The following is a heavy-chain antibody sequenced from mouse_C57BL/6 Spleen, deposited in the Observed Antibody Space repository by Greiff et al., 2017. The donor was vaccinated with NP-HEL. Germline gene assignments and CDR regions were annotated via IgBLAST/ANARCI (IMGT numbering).Heavy chain of an antibody. J-gene: IGHJ4*01. CDR3: ARVRDYYAMDD. V-gene: IGHV5-6*01. CDR2: ISSGGSYT. CDR1: GFTFSSYG. Sequence: VQLKESGGDLVKPGGSLKLSCAASGFTFSSYGMSWVRQTPDKRLEWVATISSGGSYTYYPDSVKGRFTISRDNAKNTLYLQMSSLKSEDTAMYYCARVRDYYAMDDWGQGTSVTVSS.